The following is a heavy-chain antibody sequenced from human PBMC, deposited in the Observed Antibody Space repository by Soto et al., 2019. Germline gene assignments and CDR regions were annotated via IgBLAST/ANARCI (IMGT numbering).Heavy chain of an antibody. CDR1: GDTISTGGYT. V-gene: IGHV4-30-2*01. Sequence: PSETLSLTCDVSGDTISTGGYTWAWIRQPPGKALEWIGHTYHSGNPYYNPSLKSRVIISVDTSKNQFSLKLSSVTAGDTAVYYCASWWAKKGYFTYWGQGSLVTVSS. D-gene: IGHD2-15*01. CDR3: ASWWAKKGYFTY. J-gene: IGHJ4*02. CDR2: TYHSGNP.